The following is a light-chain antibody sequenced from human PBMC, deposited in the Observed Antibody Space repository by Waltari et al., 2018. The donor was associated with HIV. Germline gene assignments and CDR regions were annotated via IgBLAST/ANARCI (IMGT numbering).Light chain of an antibody. CDR2: RNN. V-gene: IGLV1-44*01. Sequence: QSVLTQPPSASGTPGQRVTISCSGSSSNIGSKTVNWYQQLPGTAPKLLIYRNNRRPSGVPYRFSGSKSGTSASLAISGLQSEDEADYYCATWDDSLNGDVVFGGGTKLTVL. CDR3: ATWDDSLNGDVV. J-gene: IGLJ2*01. CDR1: SSNIGSKT.